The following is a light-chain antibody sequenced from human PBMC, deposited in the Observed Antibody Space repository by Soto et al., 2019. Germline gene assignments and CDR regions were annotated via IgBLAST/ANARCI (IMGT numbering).Light chain of an antibody. CDR3: QQRYSTLLT. V-gene: IGKV1-39*01. Sequence: DIPMTQSPSSLSASVGDRVTITCRASQSISSYLNWYQQKPGKAPKLLIYASSSLQSGVPSRFSGSGSGTDFTLTISSLQPEDFAAYYCQQRYSTLLTFGGGTKVEIK. J-gene: IGKJ4*01. CDR1: QSISSY. CDR2: ASS.